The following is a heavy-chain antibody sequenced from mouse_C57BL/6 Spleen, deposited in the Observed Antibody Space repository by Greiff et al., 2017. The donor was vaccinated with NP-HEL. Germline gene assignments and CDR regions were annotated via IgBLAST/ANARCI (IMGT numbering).Heavy chain of an antibody. Sequence: LVESGAELARPGASVKLSCKASGYTFTSYGISWVKQRTGQGLEWIGEIYPRSGNTYYNEKFKGKATLTADKSSSTAYMELRSLTSEDSAVYFCARIPTITTVVVPFDYWGQGTTLTVSS. J-gene: IGHJ2*01. V-gene: IGHV1-81*01. CDR2: IYPRSGNT. D-gene: IGHD1-1*01. CDR1: GYTFTSYG. CDR3: ARIPTITTVVVPFDY.